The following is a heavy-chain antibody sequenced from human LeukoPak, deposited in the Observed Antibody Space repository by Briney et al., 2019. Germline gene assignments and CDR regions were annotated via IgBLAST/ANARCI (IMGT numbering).Heavy chain of an antibody. V-gene: IGHV4-59*01. CDR3: VRFGVNYDMDV. CDR2: IHYSGRA. CDR1: GGSISGYY. D-gene: IGHD3-16*01. Sequence: SETLSLTCSVSGGSISGYYWTWVRQPPGKGLEWIGQIHYSGRADYNPSLKSRITMSVDTSRNQISLKLSSVTAADTAIYYCVRFGVNYDMDVWGQGTTVT. J-gene: IGHJ6*02.